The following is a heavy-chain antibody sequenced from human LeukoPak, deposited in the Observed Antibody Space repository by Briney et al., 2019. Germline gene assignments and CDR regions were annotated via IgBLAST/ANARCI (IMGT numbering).Heavy chain of an antibody. J-gene: IGHJ4*02. CDR2: IIPIFGTA. CDR1: GGTFSSYA. V-gene: IGHV1-69*06. CDR3: ARVICSSTSCYEEY. Sequence: VASVKVSCKASGGTFSSYAISWVRQAPGQGLEWMGGIIPIFGTANYAQKFQGRVTITADKSTSTAYMELSSLRSEDTAVYYCARVICSSTSCYEEYWGQGTLVTVSS. D-gene: IGHD2-2*01.